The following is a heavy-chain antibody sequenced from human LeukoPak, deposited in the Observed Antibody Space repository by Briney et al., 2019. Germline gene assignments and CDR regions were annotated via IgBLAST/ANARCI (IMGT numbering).Heavy chain of an antibody. V-gene: IGHV3-49*04. CDR2: IRSKAYGGTT. Sequence: GGSLRLSCAASGFTFSNTWMNWVRQAPGKGLEWVAFIRSKAYGGTTEYAASVKGRFTISRDDSKSIAYLQMSGLKTEDTALYYCTRARYAGSYYTYYFDYWGQGTLVAVSS. CDR1: GFTFSNTW. J-gene: IGHJ4*02. CDR3: TRARYAGSYYTYYFDY. D-gene: IGHD1-26*01.